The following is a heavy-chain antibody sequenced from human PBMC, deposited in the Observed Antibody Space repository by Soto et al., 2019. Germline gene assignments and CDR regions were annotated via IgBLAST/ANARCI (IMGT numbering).Heavy chain of an antibody. CDR3: AHVYGGYDNFDY. V-gene: IGHV2-5*02. CDR1: GFSLSTSGVG. Sequence: QITLKESGPTLVKPTQTLTLTCTFSGFSLSTSGVGVGWIRQPPGKALEWLALIYWGDDKLYSPSLKSRLTITKDTSKNQVVLTMTNMDPVDTATYYCAHVYGGYDNFDYWGQGTLVTVSS. D-gene: IGHD5-12*01. J-gene: IGHJ4*02. CDR2: IYWGDDK.